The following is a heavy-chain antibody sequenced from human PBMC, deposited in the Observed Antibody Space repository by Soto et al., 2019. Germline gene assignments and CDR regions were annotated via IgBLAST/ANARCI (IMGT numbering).Heavy chain of an antibody. D-gene: IGHD1-1*01. CDR2: IIPIFPTP. V-gene: IGHV1-69*12. CDR3: ARDKDRLQLGGNYYYIMDV. J-gene: IGHJ6*02. CDR1: GGTFRTAA. Sequence: QVQLVQSGAEVKKPGSSVKISCKASGGTFRTAAFSWVRQAPGQGLEWMGGIIPIFPTPDYAQKFQGRVTITADEPXTXTXXEMTSLRSEDTAIYYCARDKDRLQLGGNYYYIMDVWGQGTTVTVSS.